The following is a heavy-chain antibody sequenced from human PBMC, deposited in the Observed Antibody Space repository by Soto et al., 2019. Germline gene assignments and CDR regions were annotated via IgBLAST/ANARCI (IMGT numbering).Heavy chain of an antibody. Sequence: HPVGSLRLSCTASGLTFRSFGMHWVRQAPGKGLEWVAVTPYDGSYQFYADSVKGRFTISRDNSKNTVYLQMNNLRTEDTAVYYCAKDHSSSWNFFDYWGQGALVTVSS. V-gene: IGHV3-30*02. J-gene: IGHJ4*02. CDR1: GLTFRSFG. CDR2: TPYDGSYQ. D-gene: IGHD6-13*01. CDR3: AKDHSSSWNFFDY.